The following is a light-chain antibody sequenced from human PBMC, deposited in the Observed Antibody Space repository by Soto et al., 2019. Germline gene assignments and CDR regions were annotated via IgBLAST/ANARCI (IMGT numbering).Light chain of an antibody. J-gene: IGKJ5*01. Sequence: EIVLTQSPGTLSLSPGERATLSGRASQSLSNNIYLAWYQQKPGQAPRLLIYDASNRATGIPARFSGSGSGTDFTITISSLEPEDFAVYSCQQRSNWPITFGQGTRLEIK. V-gene: IGKV3-11*01. CDR1: QSLSNNIY. CDR3: QQRSNWPIT. CDR2: DAS.